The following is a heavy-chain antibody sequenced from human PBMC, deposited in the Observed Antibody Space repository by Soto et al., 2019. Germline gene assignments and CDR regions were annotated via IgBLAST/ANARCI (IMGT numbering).Heavy chain of an antibody. J-gene: IGHJ6*02. CDR2: IYYSRST. D-gene: IGHD3-10*01. CDR1: GGPISSGAYY. Sequence: LSLTCTVSGGPISSGAYYWSSIRQPPGQGLEWIGYIYYSRSTYYNPSLKSRVTISVDTSKNQFSLKLSCVTAADTAVYYCARDRDYYYCMDFWGQGTMVTVSS. CDR3: ARDRDYYYCMDF. V-gene: IGHV4-30-4*01.